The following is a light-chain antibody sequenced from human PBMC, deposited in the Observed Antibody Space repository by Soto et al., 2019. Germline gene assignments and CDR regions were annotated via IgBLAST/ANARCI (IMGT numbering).Light chain of an antibody. Sequence: DIQMTQSPSTLSAYVGERVTITCRASQSISPWLAWYQKKPGKAPNLLIYRASHLQTGVPSRFSGSGSGTEFTLTINSLQPDDFATYYCQQYRGRPYTFGQGTKLEIE. CDR2: RAS. V-gene: IGKV1-5*03. CDR3: QQYRGRPYT. CDR1: QSISPW. J-gene: IGKJ2*01.